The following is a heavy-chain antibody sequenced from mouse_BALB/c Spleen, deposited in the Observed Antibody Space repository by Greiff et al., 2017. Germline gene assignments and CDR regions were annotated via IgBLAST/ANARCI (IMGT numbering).Heavy chain of an antibody. J-gene: IGHJ4*01. Sequence: EVQRVESGGGLVKPGGSLKLSCAASGFTFSSYTMSWVRQTPEKRLEWVATISSGGSYTYYPDSVKGRFTISRDNAKNTLYLQMSSLKSEDTAMYYCTRETISDAMDYWGQGTSVTVSS. CDR1: GFTFSSYT. CDR3: TRETISDAMDY. V-gene: IGHV5-6-4*01. CDR2: ISSGGSYT.